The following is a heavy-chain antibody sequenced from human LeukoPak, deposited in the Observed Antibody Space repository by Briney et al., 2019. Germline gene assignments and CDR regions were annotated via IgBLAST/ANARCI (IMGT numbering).Heavy chain of an antibody. V-gene: IGHV1-46*01. CDR1: GYTFTSYY. CDR2: INPSGGSP. J-gene: IGHJ4*02. Sequence: ASVKVSCKASGYTFTSYYMHWARQAPGQGLEWMGIINPSGGSPSYAQKFQGRVTMTRDTSTSTAYMELSSLRSEDTAVYYRARGLPGHCSGGNCHNYFDYWGQGTLVTVSS. D-gene: IGHD2-15*01. CDR3: ARGLPGHCSGGNCHNYFDY.